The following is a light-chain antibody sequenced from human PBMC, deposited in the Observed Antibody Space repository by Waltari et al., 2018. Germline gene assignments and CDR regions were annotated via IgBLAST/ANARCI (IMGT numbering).Light chain of an antibody. CDR3: QQYYSYPRT. Sequence: AIRITQSPSSLSASTGDRVTITCRASQGISSYLAWYQQKPGKAPKLLIYAASTLQSGVPSRFRGSGSRTDFTLTISCLQSEDFATYYCQQYYSYPRTFGQGTKVEIK. CDR2: AAS. V-gene: IGKV1-8*01. J-gene: IGKJ1*01. CDR1: QGISSY.